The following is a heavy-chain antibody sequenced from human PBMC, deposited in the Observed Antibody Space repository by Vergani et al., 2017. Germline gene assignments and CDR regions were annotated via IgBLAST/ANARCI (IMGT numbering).Heavy chain of an antibody. V-gene: IGHV3-49*03. CDR1: GFTFGDYA. D-gene: IGHD3-3*01. CDR2: IRSKAYGGTT. Sequence: EVQLVESGGGLVQPGRSLRLSCTASGFTFGDYAMSWFRQAPGKGLEWVGFIRSKAYGGTTEYAASVKGRFTISRDDYKSIAYLQMNSLKTEDTAVYYCTRDGYDFWRPPYYFDYWGQGTLVTVSS. CDR3: TRDGYDFWRPPYYFDY. J-gene: IGHJ4*02.